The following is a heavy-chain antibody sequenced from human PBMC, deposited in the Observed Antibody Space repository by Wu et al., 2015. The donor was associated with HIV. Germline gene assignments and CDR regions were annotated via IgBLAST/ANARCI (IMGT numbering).Heavy chain of an antibody. CDR3: AASVAATAHGAFDI. D-gene: IGHD6-13*01. V-gene: IGHV1-58*02. CDR1: GFTFATSA. Sequence: QLVQSGPEVKKPGTSVQVSCKASGFTFATSAIQWVRQARGQRLEWIGWIVVGSGNTNNAQKFQERVTISRDMSTNTAYMELSSLRSEDTAVYYCAASVAATAHGAFDIWGQGTMVTVSS. J-gene: IGHJ3*02. CDR2: IVVGSGNT.